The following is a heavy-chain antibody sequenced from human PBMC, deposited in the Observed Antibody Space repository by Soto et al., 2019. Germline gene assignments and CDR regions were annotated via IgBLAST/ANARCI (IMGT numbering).Heavy chain of an antibody. D-gene: IGHD6-13*01. CDR2: ISYDGSNK. J-gene: IGHJ4*02. V-gene: IGHV3-30-3*01. CDR3: ARVGDKDLVLVDY. CDR1: GFTFSSYA. Sequence: PGGSLRLSCAASGFTFSSYAIHCVRQAPGKRLEWVAVISYDGSNKYYADSVKGRFTISRDNSKNTLYLQMNSLRAEDTAVYYCARVGDKDLVLVDYCAQRSLVIVSS.